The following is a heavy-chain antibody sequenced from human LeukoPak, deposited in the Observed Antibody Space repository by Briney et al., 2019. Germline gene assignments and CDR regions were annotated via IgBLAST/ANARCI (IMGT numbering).Heavy chain of an antibody. J-gene: IGHJ4*02. D-gene: IGHD6-19*01. CDR2: INNDGSSP. CDR3: ARVSSGWYKHQDY. Sequence: EGSLRLSCAASGFTFSSYWMHWVRQTPGKGLVWVSRINNDGSSPTYADSVKGRFTISRDNTKNTLYLLMNSLTTEDTAVYYCARVSSGWYKHQDYWGQGTLVTVSS. V-gene: IGHV3-74*01. CDR1: GFTFSSYW.